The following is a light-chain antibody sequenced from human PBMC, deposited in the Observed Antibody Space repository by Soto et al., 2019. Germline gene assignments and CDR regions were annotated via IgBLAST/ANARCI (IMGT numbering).Light chain of an antibody. V-gene: IGKV3-20*01. Sequence: EIVWTQAPGTLSLSPGEMATLSFGAIQSVSSSYLAWYQQKPGQAPRLLIYGASSRATGIPDRFSGSGSGTDFTLTISRLEPEDFAVYYCQQYGSSPPWTFGQGTKVDIK. CDR1: QSVSSSY. J-gene: IGKJ1*01. CDR3: QQYGSSPPWT. CDR2: GAS.